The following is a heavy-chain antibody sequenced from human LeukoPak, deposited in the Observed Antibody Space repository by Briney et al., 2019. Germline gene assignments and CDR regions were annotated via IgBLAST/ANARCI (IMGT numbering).Heavy chain of an antibody. Sequence: PSGTLSLTCTVSGGSISSGGYYWSWIRQHPGKGLEWIGYIYYSGSTYYNPSLKSRVTISVDTSKNQFSLKLSSVTAADTAVYYCARWDDYGGNGNFDYWGQGTLVTVSS. CDR1: GGSISSGGYY. V-gene: IGHV4-31*03. CDR3: ARWDDYGGNGNFDY. D-gene: IGHD4-23*01. J-gene: IGHJ4*02. CDR2: IYYSGST.